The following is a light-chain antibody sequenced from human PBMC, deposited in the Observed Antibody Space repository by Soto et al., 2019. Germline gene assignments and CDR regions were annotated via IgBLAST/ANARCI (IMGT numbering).Light chain of an antibody. Sequence: IVMTQSPATLSVSPGERATLSCRASHSVGSNLAWYQQKPGQAPRLLIFGASTRATGCPARCSGSGSGTDFTLTLSSLQPEDFAVYYCLQYDKWPRTFGQGTKVEIK. V-gene: IGKV3-15*01. CDR2: GAS. CDR3: LQYDKWPRT. CDR1: HSVGSN. J-gene: IGKJ1*01.